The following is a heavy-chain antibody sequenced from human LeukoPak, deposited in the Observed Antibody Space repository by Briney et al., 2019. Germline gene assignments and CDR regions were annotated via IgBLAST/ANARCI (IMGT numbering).Heavy chain of an antibody. J-gene: IGHJ4*02. D-gene: IGHD3-22*01. V-gene: IGHV4-4*02. Sequence: SETLSLTCAVSGGSISSSNWWSWVRQPPGKGLEWIGEIYHSGSTNYNPSLKSRVTISVDKSKNQFSLKLSSVTAADTAVYYCAREVYDYDSSGYSLRLDYWGQGTLVTVSS. CDR3: AREVYDYDSSGYSLRLDY. CDR1: GGSISSSNW. CDR2: IYHSGST.